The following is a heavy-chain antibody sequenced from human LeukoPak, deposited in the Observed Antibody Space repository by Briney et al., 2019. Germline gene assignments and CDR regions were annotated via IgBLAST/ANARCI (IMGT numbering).Heavy chain of an antibody. CDR3: ARVLWELPELHFDY. D-gene: IGHD1-26*01. CDR1: GGSISSGGYY. Sequence: SETLSLTCTVSGGSISSGGYYWSWIRQPPGKGLEWVGYIYYSGSTYYNPSLKSRVTISVDTSKNQFSLKLSSVTAADTAVYYCARVLWELPELHFDYWGQGTLVTVSS. V-gene: IGHV4-30-4*01. J-gene: IGHJ4*02. CDR2: IYYSGST.